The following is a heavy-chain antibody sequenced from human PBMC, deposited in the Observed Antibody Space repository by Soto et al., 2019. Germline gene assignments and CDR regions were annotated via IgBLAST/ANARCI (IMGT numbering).Heavy chain of an antibody. CDR2: IIPIFGTA. CDR1: GGTFSSYA. D-gene: IGHD3-3*01. J-gene: IGHJ5*02. Sequence: ASVKVSCKASGGTFSSYAISWVRQAPGQGLEWMGGIIPIFGTANYAQKFQGRVTITADKSTSTAYMELSSLRSEDTAVYYCARVAPLYDLWRGYFNWFDPWGQGNLVTVSS. V-gene: IGHV1-69*06. CDR3: ARVAPLYDLWRGYFNWFDP.